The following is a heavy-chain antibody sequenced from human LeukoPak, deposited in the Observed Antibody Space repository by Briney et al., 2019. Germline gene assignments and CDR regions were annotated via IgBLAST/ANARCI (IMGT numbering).Heavy chain of an antibody. CDR1: GFTFRSYG. V-gene: IGHV3-33*01. Sequence: PGRSLRLSCAASGFTFRSYGMHWVRHAPGKGLELVAIVWYDGNNKYYADSVKGRFTVSRDNSKDTVSLQLNSLRAEDTVVYYCARGSEAAAGAFDYWGQGALVTVPS. CDR2: VWYDGNNK. CDR3: ARGSEAAAGAFDY. J-gene: IGHJ4*02. D-gene: IGHD6-13*01.